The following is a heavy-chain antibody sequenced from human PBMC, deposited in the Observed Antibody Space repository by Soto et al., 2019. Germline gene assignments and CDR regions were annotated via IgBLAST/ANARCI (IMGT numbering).Heavy chain of an antibody. D-gene: IGHD6-6*01. CDR2: IYYTGIT. J-gene: IGHJ6*03. CDR3: ASSSSSWYYYYMDV. Sequence: SETLSLTCTVSGGSINSYFWSGIRQPPGKGLEWIGFIYYTGITKYNPSLQSRVTISLDTSKNQFSLKLSSVTAADTAVYYCASSSSSWYYYYMDVWGQGTTVTVSS. V-gene: IGHV4-59*08. CDR1: GGSINSYF.